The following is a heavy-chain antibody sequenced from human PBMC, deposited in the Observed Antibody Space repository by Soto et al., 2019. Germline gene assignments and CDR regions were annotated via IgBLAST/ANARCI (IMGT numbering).Heavy chain of an antibody. CDR3: ARDPAALRFDS. Sequence: ASVKVSCKASGGTFSSYAISWVRQAPGQGLEWMAIIDPRSGSTTYAQRFQGRVSLTSDTSTSTVYMELSTLRSEDTAMYYCARDPAALRFDSWGQGTLVTVSS. CDR1: GGTFSSYA. V-gene: IGHV1-46*01. CDR2: IDPRSGST. D-gene: IGHD3-10*01. J-gene: IGHJ4*02.